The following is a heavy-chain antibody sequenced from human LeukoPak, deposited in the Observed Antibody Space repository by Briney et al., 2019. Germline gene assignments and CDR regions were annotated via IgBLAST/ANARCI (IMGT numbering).Heavy chain of an antibody. Sequence: GGSLRLSCAASGFTFSTYWINWVRQAPGKGLEWVAVLNQDGSEKYYVDSVKGRFTISRDNAKNSLYLQMNSLRAEDTAVYYCARVVADWELCVWGQGTLVTVSS. CDR2: LNQDGSEK. V-gene: IGHV3-7*01. CDR1: GFTFSTYW. CDR3: ARVVADWELCV. D-gene: IGHD3-16*01. J-gene: IGHJ4*02.